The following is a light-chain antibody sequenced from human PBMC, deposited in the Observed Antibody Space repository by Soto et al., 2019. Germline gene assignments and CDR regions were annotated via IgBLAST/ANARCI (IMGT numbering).Light chain of an antibody. CDR2: AAS. CDR1: QSITTY. Sequence: DIHLTQSPSSPSASFMNIVTSTCXLSQSITTYLNWYRQKPGKAPKLLIYAASSLQSGVPSRFSGSGSETKFTLTIASLQPDDFATYYCQQYETFSGTFGPGTKVDIK. CDR3: QQYETFSGT. V-gene: IGKV1-39*01. J-gene: IGKJ1*01.